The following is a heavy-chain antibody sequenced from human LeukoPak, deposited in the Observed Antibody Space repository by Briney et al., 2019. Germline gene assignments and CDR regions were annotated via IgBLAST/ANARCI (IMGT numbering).Heavy chain of an antibody. J-gene: IGHJ4*02. V-gene: IGHV3-7*01. CDR1: GYSFSTNM. CDR2: ILPGGKES. D-gene: IGHD1-1*01. CDR3: ATGTSWNDVDYFDY. Sequence: GGSLRLSCVVSGYSFSTNMMTWVRQAPGKGLEWVATILPGGKESYRVESVKGRFTVSRDNAKNSLFLQMNSLGADDTAVYYCATGTSWNDVDYFDYWGQGTLVTVSS.